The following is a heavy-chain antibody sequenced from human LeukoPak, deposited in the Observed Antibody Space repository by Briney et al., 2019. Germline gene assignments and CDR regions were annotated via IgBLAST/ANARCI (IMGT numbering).Heavy chain of an antibody. J-gene: IGHJ4*02. CDR1: GFTFSSYA. D-gene: IGHD2-2*01. Sequence: PGRSLRLSCAASGFTFSSYAMHWVRQAPGKGLEWVAVISYDGSNKYYADSVKGRFTISRDNSKNTLYLQMNSLRAEDTAVYYCAGAIVVVPAASLDYWGQGTLVTVSS. V-gene: IGHV3-30-3*01. CDR3: AGAIVVVPAASLDY. CDR2: ISYDGSNK.